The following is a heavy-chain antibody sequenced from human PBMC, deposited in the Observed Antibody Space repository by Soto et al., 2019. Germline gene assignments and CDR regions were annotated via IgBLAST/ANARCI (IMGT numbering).Heavy chain of an antibody. J-gene: IGHJ5*01. CDR1: GGTVSGYA. D-gene: IGHD2-2*03. CDR2: IVPIFGRT. CDR3: AWALQYLDMYNWFDS. V-gene: IGHV1-69*01. Sequence: QVQLVQSGAEVKKPGSSVKVSCKASGGTVSGYAIIWVRQAPGHGLEWIGGIVPIFGRTKYAQKFQDRVTITADDSTNAGYMELGSLRSEDTALYYCAWALQYLDMYNWFDSWGQGTLVTVSS.